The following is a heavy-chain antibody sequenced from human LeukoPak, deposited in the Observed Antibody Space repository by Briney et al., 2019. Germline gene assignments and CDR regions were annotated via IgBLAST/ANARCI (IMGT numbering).Heavy chain of an antibody. J-gene: IGHJ4*02. CDR3: AKGGGIGDYAN. V-gene: IGHV3-23*01. Sequence: GGSLRLSCAASGFTVSSNYMSWVRQAPGKGLEWVSAISGSGGSTYYADSVKGRFTISRANSKNTLYLQMNSLRAEDTAVYYCAKGGGIGDYANWGQGTLVTVSS. CDR2: ISGSGGST. CDR1: GFTVSSNY. D-gene: IGHD4-17*01.